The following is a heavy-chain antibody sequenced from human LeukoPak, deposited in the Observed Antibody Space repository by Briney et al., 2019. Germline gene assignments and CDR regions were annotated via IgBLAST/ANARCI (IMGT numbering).Heavy chain of an antibody. Sequence: GPLRLSCAASGFTFSSYSMNWVRQAPGKGLEWVSSISSSSSYIYYADSVKGRFTISRDNAKNSLYLQMNSLRAEDTAVYYCARDPTMDTAMVTSDYWGQGTLVTVSS. CDR1: GFTFSSYS. J-gene: IGHJ4*02. D-gene: IGHD5-18*01. V-gene: IGHV3-21*01. CDR3: ARDPTMDTAMVTSDY. CDR2: ISSSSSYI.